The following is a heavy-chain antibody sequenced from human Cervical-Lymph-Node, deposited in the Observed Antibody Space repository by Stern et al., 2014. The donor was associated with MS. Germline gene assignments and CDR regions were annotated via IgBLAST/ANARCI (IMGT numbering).Heavy chain of an antibody. CDR2: IFWDDGR. J-gene: IGHJ4*02. Sequence: QVTLKESGPTLVKPTQTLTLTCTFSGFSLSDRGVGVGWIRQPPGKALEWLAVIFWDDGRLYSPSLKGRLTITKDTSKNHVVLTVTNLGPVDTGTYYCARSGPGDYYFDSRGYYEFDYWGQGTLVTVSS. D-gene: IGHD3-22*01. CDR3: ARSGPGDYYFDSRGYYEFDY. V-gene: IGHV2-5*02. CDR1: GFSLSDRGVG.